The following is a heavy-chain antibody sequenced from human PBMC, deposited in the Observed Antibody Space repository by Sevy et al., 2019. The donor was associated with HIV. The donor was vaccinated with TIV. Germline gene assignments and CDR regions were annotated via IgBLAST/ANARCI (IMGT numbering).Heavy chain of an antibody. CDR1: GFPFNHYN. D-gene: IGHD6-13*01. Sequence: GGSLRLSCAASGFPFNHYNMNWVRQAPGKGLEWVSYIDSSTSYIYYAESVKGRFTISRDNARKSLHLQMNSLRVDDTAVYYCAREIRGSSWSYPYDFWGQGTLVTVSS. V-gene: IGHV3-21*01. CDR2: IDSSTSYI. CDR3: AREIRGSSWSYPYDF. J-gene: IGHJ4*02.